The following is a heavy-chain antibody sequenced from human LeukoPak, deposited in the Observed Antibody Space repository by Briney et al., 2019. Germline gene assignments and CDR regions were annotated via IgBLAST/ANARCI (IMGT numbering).Heavy chain of an antibody. Sequence: GASVKVSCKASGYTFTGYYMHWVRQAPGQGLEWMGWINPNSGGTNYAQKVHVRVTMTRDTSISTAYMELSRLRSDDTAVYYCARRSPYSTGWSSHFDYWGQGALVTVSS. CDR2: INPNSGGT. J-gene: IGHJ4*02. V-gene: IGHV1-2*02. CDR1: GYTFTGYY. CDR3: ARRSPYSTGWSSHFDY. D-gene: IGHD6-19*01.